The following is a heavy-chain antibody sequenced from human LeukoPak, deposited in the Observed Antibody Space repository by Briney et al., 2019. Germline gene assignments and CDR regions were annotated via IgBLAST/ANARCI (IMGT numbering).Heavy chain of an antibody. J-gene: IGHJ6*03. Sequence: ASVTVSCKASGYTFTRYGISWVRQAPGQGLEWMGWISAYNGNTDYAQNLQGRVTLTTDTSSSTAYMELRSLRSDDTAVYYCARDTYTSVTAMDVWGKGTTVTVSS. CDR1: GYTFTRYG. CDR2: ISAYNGNT. D-gene: IGHD4-17*01. V-gene: IGHV1-18*01. CDR3: ARDTYTSVTAMDV.